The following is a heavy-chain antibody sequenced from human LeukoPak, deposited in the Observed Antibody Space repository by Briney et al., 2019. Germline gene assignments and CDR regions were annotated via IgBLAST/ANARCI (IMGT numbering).Heavy chain of an antibody. CDR3: AREKYCSGGSCSIFDY. CDR2: ISSSSSYI. D-gene: IGHD2-15*01. V-gene: IGHV3-21*01. J-gene: IGHJ4*02. Sequence: PGGSLRLSCAASGFTFSSYSMNWVRQAPGKGLEWVSSISSSSSYIYYADSVKGRFTISRDNAKNSLYLQMNSLRAEDTAVYYCAREKYCSGGSCSIFDYWGQGTLVTVSP. CDR1: GFTFSSYS.